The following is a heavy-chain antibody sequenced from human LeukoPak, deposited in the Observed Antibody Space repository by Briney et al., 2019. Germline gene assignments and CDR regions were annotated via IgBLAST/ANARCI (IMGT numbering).Heavy chain of an antibody. CDR2: IIPIFGTA. CDR3: ARGDYYDSSGPFDY. V-gene: IGHV1-69*01. J-gene: IGHJ4*02. D-gene: IGHD3-22*01. Sequence: SVKVSCKASGGTFSSYAISWVREAPGQGLEWMGGIIPIFGTANYAQKFQGRVTITADESTSTAYMELSSLRSEDTAVYYCARGDYYDSSGPFDYWGQGTLVTVSS. CDR1: GGTFSSYA.